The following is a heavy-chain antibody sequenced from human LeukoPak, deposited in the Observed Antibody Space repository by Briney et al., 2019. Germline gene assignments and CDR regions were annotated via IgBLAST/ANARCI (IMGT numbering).Heavy chain of an antibody. D-gene: IGHD3-22*01. CDR3: AGDSGMIVHY. J-gene: IGHJ4*02. V-gene: IGHV4-31*03. CDR2: IYYSGST. CDR1: GGSISSGGYY. Sequence: SETLSLTCTVSGGSISSGGYYWSWIRQHPGKGLEWIGYIYYSGSTYYNPSLKSRVTISVDTSKNQFSLKLSSVTAADTAVYYCAGDSGMIVHYWGQGTLVTVSS.